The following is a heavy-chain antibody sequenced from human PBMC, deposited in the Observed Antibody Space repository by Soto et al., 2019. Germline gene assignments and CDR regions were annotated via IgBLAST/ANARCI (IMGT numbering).Heavy chain of an antibody. CDR3: ARVNGWELLDY. CDR2: ISSSGSTI. J-gene: IGHJ4*02. Sequence: GGSLRLSCAASGFTFSSYEMNWVRQAPGKGLEWVSYISSSGSTIYYADSVKGRFTISRDNAKNSLYLQMNSLRAEDTAVYYCARVNGWELLDYWGQGTLGTVSS. CDR1: GFTFSSYE. D-gene: IGHD1-26*01. V-gene: IGHV3-48*03.